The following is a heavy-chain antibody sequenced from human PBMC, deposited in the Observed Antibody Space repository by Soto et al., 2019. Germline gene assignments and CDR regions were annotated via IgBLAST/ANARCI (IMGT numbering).Heavy chain of an antibody. CDR3: ARGPGELELPYYFDH. CDR1: KFTFSSYE. J-gene: IGHJ4*02. V-gene: IGHV3-48*03. Sequence: VQLVESGGGLVQPGGSLRLSCAASKFTFSSYEMNWVRQAPGKGLEWIAYISSGGSTIYYADSVKGRFTISRDIPKNSLYLQMNSLRAEDTAVYYCARGPGELELPYYFDHWGQGTLVTVSS. D-gene: IGHD1-7*01. CDR2: ISSGGSTI.